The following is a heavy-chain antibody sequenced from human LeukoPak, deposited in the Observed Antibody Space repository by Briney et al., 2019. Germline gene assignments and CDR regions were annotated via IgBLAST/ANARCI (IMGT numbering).Heavy chain of an antibody. CDR1: GGSISSHY. CDR2: IDVSGST. D-gene: IGHD5-18*01. V-gene: IGHV4-59*08. Sequence: SETLSLTCTVSGGSISSHYWSWIRQPPGKGLEWIGYIDVSGSTNYNPSLMSRVTVSLDTSKNQLSLRLSSVTAADTAVYYCARRPGYSYGFMDVWGQGTTVTVSS. CDR3: ARRPGYSYGFMDV. J-gene: IGHJ6*02.